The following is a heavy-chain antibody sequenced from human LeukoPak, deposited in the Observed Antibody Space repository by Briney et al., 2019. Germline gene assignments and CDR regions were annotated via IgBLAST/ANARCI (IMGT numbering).Heavy chain of an antibody. CDR2: INSDGSST. J-gene: IGHJ4*02. Sequence: PGGSLRLSCAASGFTFSSYWMHWVRQAPGKGLVWVSRINSDGSSTSYADSVKGRFTIPRDNAKNTLYLQMNSLRAEDTAVYYCARVLGYCSSTSCYPLGYWGQGALVTVSS. CDR1: GFTFSSYW. D-gene: IGHD2-2*01. CDR3: ARVLGYCSSTSCYPLGY. V-gene: IGHV3-74*01.